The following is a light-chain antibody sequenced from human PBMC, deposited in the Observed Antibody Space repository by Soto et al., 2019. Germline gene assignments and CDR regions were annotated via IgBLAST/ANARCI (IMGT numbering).Light chain of an antibody. CDR3: QQSFNAEWT. V-gene: IGKV1-6*01. CDR2: KAS. J-gene: IGKJ1*01. CDR1: QGIRNF. Sequence: AIQMTQSPSSLSASVGDRVTITCRASQGIRNFLGWYQQKPGKAPSLLIHKASTLYSGVPSRFSGSGSGTEFTLTISSLQPEDFATYFCQQSFNAEWTFGQGTKVDIK.